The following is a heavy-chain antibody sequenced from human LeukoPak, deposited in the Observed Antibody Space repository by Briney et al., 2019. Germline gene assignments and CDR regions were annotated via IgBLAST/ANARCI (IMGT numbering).Heavy chain of an antibody. D-gene: IGHD3-22*01. J-gene: IGHJ4*02. Sequence: PGGSLRLSCAASGSTFSDFDMSWVRQAPGKGLEWVSAISGGGDRTYYADSVKGRFTISRDNSKNTLYLQMNSLRAENTAVYYCAKGAAGSGYSFFDYWGQGTLVTVSS. CDR1: GSTFSDFD. CDR3: AKGAAGSGYSFFDY. CDR2: ISGGGDRT. V-gene: IGHV3-23*01.